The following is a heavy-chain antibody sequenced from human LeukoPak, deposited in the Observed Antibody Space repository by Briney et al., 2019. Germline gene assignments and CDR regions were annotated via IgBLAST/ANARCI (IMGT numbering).Heavy chain of an antibody. D-gene: IGHD5-18*01. J-gene: IGHJ6*02. CDR3: ARGRRVDTATRSYYYGLDV. CDR2: ISSSGSTI. Sequence: PGGSLRLSCAASGFTFSSYEMHWFRQAPGKGLEWVSYISSSGSTIYYADSVKGRFTISRGNAKNSLYLQMNSLRAEDTAVYYCARGRRVDTATRSYYYGLDVWGQGTTVTVSS. CDR1: GFTFSSYE. V-gene: IGHV3-48*03.